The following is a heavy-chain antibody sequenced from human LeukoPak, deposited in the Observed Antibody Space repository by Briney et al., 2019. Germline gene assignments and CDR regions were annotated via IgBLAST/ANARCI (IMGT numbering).Heavy chain of an antibody. J-gene: IGHJ3*02. CDR1: GGSFSGYY. D-gene: IGHD4-17*01. Sequence: SETLSLTCAVYGGSFSGYYWSWIRQPPGKGLEWIGYIYYSGSTNYNPSLKSRVTISVDTSKNQFSLKLSSVTAADTAVYYCARADYDSAFDIWGQGTMVTVSS. V-gene: IGHV4-59*01. CDR2: IYYSGST. CDR3: ARADYDSAFDI.